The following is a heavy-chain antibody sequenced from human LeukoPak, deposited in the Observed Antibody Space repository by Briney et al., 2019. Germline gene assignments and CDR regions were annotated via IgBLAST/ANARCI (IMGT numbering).Heavy chain of an antibody. D-gene: IGHD2-2*01. CDR2: IFPGDSDT. Sequence: GESLLISCKGSGYILTTFWIAWVRQMPGKGLEWMGVIFPGDSDTRYSPSFQGQVTISADKSISTAYLQWSSLKASDTAMYYCARPAESQLLLPYDYWGQGTLVTVSS. J-gene: IGHJ4*02. CDR1: GYILTTFW. V-gene: IGHV5-51*01. CDR3: ARPAESQLLLPYDY.